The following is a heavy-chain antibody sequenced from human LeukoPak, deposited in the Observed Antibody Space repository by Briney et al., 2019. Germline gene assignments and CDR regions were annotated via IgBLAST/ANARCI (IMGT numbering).Heavy chain of an antibody. J-gene: IGHJ6*02. D-gene: IGHD6-19*01. CDR3: ASDVSEAGRGDSYYYGMDV. CDR2: IHYSGST. V-gene: IGHV4-59*08. CDR1: GGSISSYY. Sequence: PSETLSLTCTVSGGSISSYYWSWIRQPPGKGLEWIGYIHYSGSTNYNPSLKSRVTISVDTSKNQFSLKLSSVTAADTAVYYCASDVSEAGRGDSYYYGMDVWGQGTTVTVSS.